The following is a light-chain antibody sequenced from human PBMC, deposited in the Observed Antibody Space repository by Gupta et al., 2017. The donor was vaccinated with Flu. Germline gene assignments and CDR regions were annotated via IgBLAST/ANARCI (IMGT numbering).Light chain of an antibody. CDR2: GAS. J-gene: IGKJ4*01. CDR1: QVISNY. CDR3: QQSYSTPLS. V-gene: IGKV1-39*01. Sequence: PSSLSASVGARVTLSCRASQVISNYLNWYQHTTGKAPKLLIYGASTLQSGVPSRFSGSESGTDFTLTISSLQPEDSATYCCQQSYSTPLSFGGGTKVEI.